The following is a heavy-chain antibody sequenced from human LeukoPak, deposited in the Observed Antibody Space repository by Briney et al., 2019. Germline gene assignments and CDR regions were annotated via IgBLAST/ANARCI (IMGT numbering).Heavy chain of an antibody. CDR3: ARASSKQLAGYLPDGFDI. D-gene: IGHD3-9*01. CDR2: ISSSGTYV. CDR1: GFTFSSYS. J-gene: IGHJ3*02. V-gene: IGHV3-21*01. Sequence: GGSLRLSCAASGFTFSSYSMNWVRQAPGKGLEWVSSISSSGTYVYYADSVKGRFTISRDNAKNSLSLQMNSLRTDDAAVYYCARASSKQLAGYLPDGFDIWGQGTMVTVSS.